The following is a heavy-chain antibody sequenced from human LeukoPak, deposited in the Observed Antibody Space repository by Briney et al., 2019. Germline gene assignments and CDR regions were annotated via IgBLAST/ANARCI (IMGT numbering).Heavy chain of an antibody. CDR3: ARDSVGSFDF. CDR1: GFTFSSYW. D-gene: IGHD4-23*01. CDR2: ISGSGGST. Sequence: PGGSLRLSCAASGFTFSSYWMSWVRQAPGKGLEWVSGISGSGGSTHYADSVKGRFTISRDNSKNTLFLQMNSLRPEDTAVYYCARDSVGSFDFWGQGTLVTVSS. J-gene: IGHJ4*02. V-gene: IGHV3-23*01.